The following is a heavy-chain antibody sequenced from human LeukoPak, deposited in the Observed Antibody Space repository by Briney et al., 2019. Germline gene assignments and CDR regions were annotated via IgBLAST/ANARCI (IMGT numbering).Heavy chain of an antibody. Sequence: TGGSLRLSCAASGFTFSSYGMHWVRQAPGKGLEWVAFIRYDGSNKYYADSVKGRFTISRDNSKNTLYLQMNSLRAEDTAVYYCANHSDIAYDSSAHYPSFDYWGQGTLVTVSS. V-gene: IGHV3-30*02. CDR2: IRYDGSNK. CDR3: ANHSDIAYDSSAHYPSFDY. D-gene: IGHD3-22*01. CDR1: GFTFSSYG. J-gene: IGHJ4*02.